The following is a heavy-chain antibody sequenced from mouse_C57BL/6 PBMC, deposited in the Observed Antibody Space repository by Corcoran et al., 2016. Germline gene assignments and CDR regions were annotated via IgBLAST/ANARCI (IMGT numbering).Heavy chain of an antibody. Sequence: QIQLVQSGPELKKPGETVKISCKASGYTFTTYGMSWVKQAPGKGLKWMGWINTYAGVPTYADDFKGRFAFSLETSASTAYLQINNLKNEDTATYVCARRGIYYGNSGYFDYWGQGTTLTVSS. V-gene: IGHV9-3*01. D-gene: IGHD2-1*01. CDR2: INTYAGVP. CDR3: ARRGIYYGNSGYFDY. J-gene: IGHJ2*01. CDR1: GYTFTTYG.